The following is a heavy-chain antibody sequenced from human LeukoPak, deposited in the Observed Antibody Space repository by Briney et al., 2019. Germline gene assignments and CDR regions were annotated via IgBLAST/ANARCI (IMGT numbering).Heavy chain of an antibody. V-gene: IGHV3-7*03. Sequence: PGGSLRLSCAASGFSFTTYWMSWVRQAPGKGLEWVANIKQDGTEKYYVDSVKGRFTISRDNAKNSLYLQMNSLRAEDTAVYYCARDVLLLYDSSGYLNWGQGTLVTVSS. D-gene: IGHD3-22*01. CDR2: IKQDGTEK. CDR1: GFSFTTYW. CDR3: ARDVLLLYDSSGYLN. J-gene: IGHJ4*02.